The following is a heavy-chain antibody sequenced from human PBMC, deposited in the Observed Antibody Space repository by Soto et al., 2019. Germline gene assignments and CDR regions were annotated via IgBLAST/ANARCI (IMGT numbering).Heavy chain of an antibody. D-gene: IGHD3-10*01. Sequence: SSETLSLTCAVYGGSFSGYYWSWIRQPPGKGLEWIGEINHSGSTNYNPSLKSRVTISVDTSKNQFSLKLSSVTAADTAVYYCARSRYYYGSGSYYYYYYGMDVWGQGXTVTVYS. CDR2: INHSGST. V-gene: IGHV4-34*01. J-gene: IGHJ6*02. CDR1: GGSFSGYY. CDR3: ARSRYYYGSGSYYYYYYGMDV.